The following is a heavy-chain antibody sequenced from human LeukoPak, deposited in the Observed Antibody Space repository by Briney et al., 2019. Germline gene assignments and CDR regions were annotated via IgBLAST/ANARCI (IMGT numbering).Heavy chain of an antibody. Sequence: SETLSLTCTVSGGSISSYYWSWIRQPPGKGLEWIAYIHYSGSTKYNPSLNSRATISLDTSKNQFSLKLSSVTAADTAVYYCARSEQQLVGEGLGWFDPWGQGTPVTVSS. CDR1: GGSISSYY. D-gene: IGHD6-13*01. V-gene: IGHV4-59*01. J-gene: IGHJ5*02. CDR2: IHYSGST. CDR3: ARSEQQLVGEGLGWFDP.